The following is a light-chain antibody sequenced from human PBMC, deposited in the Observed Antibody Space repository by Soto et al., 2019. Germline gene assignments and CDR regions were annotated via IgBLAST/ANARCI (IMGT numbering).Light chain of an antibody. CDR1: QGISTY. Sequence: DIQMTQSPSSLSASVGDRVTITCRASQGISTYLNWYLQKPGKAPKLLIYAASSLQSGVPSRFSGSGSETDFTLTISSLQPEDFATDACQQSYSTTWTFGQGTKVDIK. J-gene: IGKJ1*01. CDR2: AAS. CDR3: QQSYSTTWT. V-gene: IGKV1-39*01.